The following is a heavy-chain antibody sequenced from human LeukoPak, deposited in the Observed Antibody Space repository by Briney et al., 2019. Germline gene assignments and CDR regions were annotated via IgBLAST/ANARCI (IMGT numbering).Heavy chain of an antibody. CDR1: GGSFRGYY. D-gene: IGHD3-22*01. V-gene: IGHV4-34*01. Sequence: SETLSLTCAVYGGSFRGYYWSWIRQPPGKGLEWIGEINHSGSTNYNPSLKSRVTISVDTSKNQFSLKLSSVTAADTAVYYCARAGDRSGCADYWSQGILVTVSS. J-gene: IGHJ4*02. CDR3: ARAGDRSGCADY. CDR2: INHSGST.